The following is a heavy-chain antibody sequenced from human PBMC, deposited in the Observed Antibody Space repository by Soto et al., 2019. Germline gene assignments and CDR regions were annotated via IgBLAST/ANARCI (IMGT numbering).Heavy chain of an antibody. CDR1: GFTFSSYA. CDR2: TSGSGGST. CDR3: ANQESSYGDYGYFDY. V-gene: IGHV3-23*01. Sequence: EVQLLESGGGLVQPGGSLRLSCAASGFTFSSYAMSWVRQAPGKGLEWVSTTSGSGGSTYYAGSVKGRFTISRDNSKNTLYLQMNSLRAEDTAVYYCANQESSYGDYGYFDYWGQGTLVTVSS. D-gene: IGHD4-17*01. J-gene: IGHJ4*02.